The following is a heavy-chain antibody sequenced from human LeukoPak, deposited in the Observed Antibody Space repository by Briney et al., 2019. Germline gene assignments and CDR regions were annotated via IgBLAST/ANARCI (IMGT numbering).Heavy chain of an antibody. D-gene: IGHD6-13*01. CDR2: ISGSGGST. V-gene: IGHV3-23*01. J-gene: IGHJ4*02. Sequence: GGSLRLSCAASGFTFSSYGMSWVRQAPGKGLEWVSAISGSGGSTFYADSVKGRFTLSRDNSKNTLYLQMNSLRAEDTAIYYCAKIIPAAGTNYWGQGTLVTVSS. CDR1: GFTFSSYG. CDR3: AKIIPAAGTNY.